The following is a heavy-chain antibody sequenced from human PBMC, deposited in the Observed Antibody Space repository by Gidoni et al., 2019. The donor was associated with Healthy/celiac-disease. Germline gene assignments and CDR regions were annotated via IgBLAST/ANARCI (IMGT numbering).Heavy chain of an antibody. CDR1: GFTVRSTY. Sequence: EVQLVESGGGLVQPGGSLRLFCAASGFTVRSTYMSWVRQDPGKGLEWVSVIYSGGSTYYADSVKGRFTISRDNSKNTLYLQMNSLRAEDTAVYYCARDRGDPVAFDIWGQGTMVTVSS. D-gene: IGHD2-21*02. CDR2: IYSGGST. V-gene: IGHV3-66*01. J-gene: IGHJ3*02. CDR3: ARDRGDPVAFDI.